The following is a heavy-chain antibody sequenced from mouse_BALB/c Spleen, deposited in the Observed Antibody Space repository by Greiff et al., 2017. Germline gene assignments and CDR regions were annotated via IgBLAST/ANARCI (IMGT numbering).Heavy chain of an antibody. Sequence: GQLQQPGAELVKPGASVKLSCKASGYTFTSYWMHWVKQRPGQGLEWIGEINPSNGRTNYNEKFKSKATLTVDKSSSTAYMQLSSLTSEDSAVYYCARGGSEDYWGQGTTLTVSS. V-gene: IGHV1S81*02. CDR3: ARGGSEDY. CDR1: GYTFTSYW. D-gene: IGHD1-1*01. CDR2: INPSNGRT. J-gene: IGHJ2*01.